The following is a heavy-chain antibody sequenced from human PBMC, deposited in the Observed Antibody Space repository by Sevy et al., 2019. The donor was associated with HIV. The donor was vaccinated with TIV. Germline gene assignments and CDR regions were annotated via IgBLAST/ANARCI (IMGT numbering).Heavy chain of an antibody. CDR1: GFTFNSFW. D-gene: IGHD6-13*01. J-gene: IGHJ4*02. Sequence: GGSLRLSCVGSGFTFNSFWMHWVHQAPGKGLVWVSHINSDGSTTDYADSVKGRFTISRDNAKNTLYLQMNSLRVEDTAVYYCASWGGILAAAGGCWGRGTLVTVSS. V-gene: IGHV3-74*01. CDR3: ASWGGILAAAGGC. CDR2: INSDGSTT.